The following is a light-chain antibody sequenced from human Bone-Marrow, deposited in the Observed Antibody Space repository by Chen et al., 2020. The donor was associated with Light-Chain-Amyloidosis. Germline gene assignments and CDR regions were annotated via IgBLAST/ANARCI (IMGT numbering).Light chain of an antibody. CDR2: DDS. CDR1: NIGATS. Sequence: SYVLTQPSSVSVAPGQTATIACGGNNIGATSVHWYQQTPGQAPLLVVYDDSDWPSGIPERLSGHNAGNTATRSISRVEAGDEADYYCEVCERSRDRRVFGGGTKLTVL. V-gene: IGLV3-21*02. J-gene: IGLJ3*02. CDR3: EVCERSRDRRV.